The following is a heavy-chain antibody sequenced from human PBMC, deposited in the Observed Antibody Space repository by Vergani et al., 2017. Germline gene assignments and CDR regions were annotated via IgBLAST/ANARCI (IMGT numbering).Heavy chain of an antibody. CDR1: GGSISSYY. CDR2: IYYSGST. Sequence: QVQLQESGPGLVKPSETLSLTCTVSGGSISSYYWSWIRQPPGKGLEWIGYIYYSGSTNYNPSLKSRVTISVDTSKNQFSLKLSSVTAADTAVYYCGGVASVGYYGIDVWGKGTTVTVSS. J-gene: IGHJ6*04. V-gene: IGHV4-59*01. CDR3: GGVASVGYYGIDV. D-gene: IGHD1-26*01.